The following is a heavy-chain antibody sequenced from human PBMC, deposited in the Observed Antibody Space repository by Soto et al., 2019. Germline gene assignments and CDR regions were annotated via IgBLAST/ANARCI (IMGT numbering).Heavy chain of an antibody. D-gene: IGHD1-26*01. CDR1: GGSVSSGVYY. CDR2: IYHSGSP. V-gene: IGHV4-61*08. Sequence: DTRALTGTVSGGSVSSGVYYWSWIRQPPGKVLEWIGYIYHSGSPNYNPSLKSRVTISLDTSKNQFSLKLSSVTAADTAVYYCAREFGSYPYYFDYWNQGTLVTVS. J-gene: IGHJ4*02. CDR3: AREFGSYPYYFDY.